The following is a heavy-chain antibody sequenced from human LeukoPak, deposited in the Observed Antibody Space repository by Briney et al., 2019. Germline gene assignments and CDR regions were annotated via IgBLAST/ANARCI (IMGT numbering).Heavy chain of an antibody. Sequence: GGSLRLSCAASGFTFSSYAMSWVRQAPGKGLEWVANIKQDGSEKYYVDSVKGRFTISRDNAKNSLYLQMNSLRAEDTAVYYCARETGYSGYDCLVDWGQGTLVTVSS. J-gene: IGHJ4*02. V-gene: IGHV3-7*01. D-gene: IGHD5-12*01. CDR3: ARETGYSGYDCLVD. CDR1: GFTFSSYA. CDR2: IKQDGSEK.